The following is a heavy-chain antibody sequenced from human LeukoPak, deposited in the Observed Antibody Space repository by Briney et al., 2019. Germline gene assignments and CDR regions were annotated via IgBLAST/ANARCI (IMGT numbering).Heavy chain of an antibody. Sequence: PGGSLRLSCAASGFTFSSYAMHWVRQAPGKGLEWVAVISYDGSNKYYADSVKGRFTISRDNSKNTLYLQMNSLRAEDTAVYYCASPSEVATITPFDYWGQGTLVTVSS. J-gene: IGHJ4*02. V-gene: IGHV3-30-3*01. CDR1: GFTFSSYA. CDR2: ISYDGSNK. CDR3: ASPSEVATITPFDY. D-gene: IGHD5-12*01.